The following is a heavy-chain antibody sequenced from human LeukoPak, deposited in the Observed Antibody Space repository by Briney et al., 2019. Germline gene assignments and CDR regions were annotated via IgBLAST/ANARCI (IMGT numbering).Heavy chain of an antibody. CDR1: GFTFGDYA. V-gene: IGHV3-49*04. CDR2: IRSKAYGGTT. CDR3: TSGFEGYRLRGRVWGDY. D-gene: IGHD5-18*01. J-gene: IGHJ4*02. Sequence: PGGSLRLSCTASGFTFGDYAMSWVRQAPGKGLEWVGFIRSKAYGGTTEYAASVKGRFTISRDDSKSIAYLQMNSLKTEDTAVYYCTSGFEGYRLRGRVWGDYWGQGTLVTVSS.